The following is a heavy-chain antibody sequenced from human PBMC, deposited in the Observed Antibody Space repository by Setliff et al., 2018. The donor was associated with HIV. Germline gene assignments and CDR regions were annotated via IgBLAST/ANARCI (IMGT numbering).Heavy chain of an antibody. CDR3: ARDPVSDNSATPYYFDY. D-gene: IGHD2-21*01. V-gene: IGHV1-69*13. CDR1: GYSLTSYS. CDR2: IIPIFGTA. J-gene: IGHJ4*02. Sequence: SVKVSCKASGYSLTSYSINWVRQAPGQGLEWMGGIIPIFGTANYDQRFQGRVTITADETTSTAYMELSSLRSEDTAVYFCARDPVSDNSATPYYFDYWGQGTLVTVSS.